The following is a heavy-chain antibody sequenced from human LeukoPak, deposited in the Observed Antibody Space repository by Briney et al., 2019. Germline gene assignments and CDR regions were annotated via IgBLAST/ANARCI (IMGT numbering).Heavy chain of an antibody. V-gene: IGHV4-39*07. J-gene: IGHJ4*02. CDR1: GGSISSSSYY. Sequence: SETLSLTCTVSGGSISSSSYYWGWIRQPPGKGLEWIGSIYYSGSTYYNPSLKSRVTISVDTSKNQFSLKLSSVTAADTAVYYCARAPNWGLGGFDYWGQGTQVTVSS. CDR2: IYYSGST. CDR3: ARAPNWGLGGFDY. D-gene: IGHD7-27*01.